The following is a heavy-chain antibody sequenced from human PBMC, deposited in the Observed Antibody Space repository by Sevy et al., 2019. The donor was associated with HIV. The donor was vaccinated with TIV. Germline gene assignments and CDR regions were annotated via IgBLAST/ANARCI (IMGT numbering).Heavy chain of an antibody. V-gene: IGHV5-51*01. Sequence: GESLKISCKGSGYSFTSYWIGWVRQTPGKGLEWMGIIYPGDSDTRYSPSFQGQVTISADKSISTAYLQWSSLKASDTAMYYCASLTYYDFWSGYPRGGYFQHWGQGTLVTVSS. CDR2: IYPGDSDT. D-gene: IGHD3-3*01. J-gene: IGHJ1*01. CDR3: ASLTYYDFWSGYPRGGYFQH. CDR1: GYSFTSYW.